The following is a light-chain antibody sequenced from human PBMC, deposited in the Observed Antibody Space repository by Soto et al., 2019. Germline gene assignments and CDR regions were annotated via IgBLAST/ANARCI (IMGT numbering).Light chain of an antibody. CDR1: SGHSNYA. J-gene: IGLJ2*01. CDR3: QTWGTGIVV. CDR2: VNSDGRN. Sequence: QPVLTQSPSAYASLGASVKLTCTLSSGHSNYAIAWHQQPPEKGPRYLMQVNSDGRNIKGDGIPDRFSGSSSGAERYLTISSLQSEDEADYYCQTWGTGIVVFGGGTKLTVL. V-gene: IGLV4-69*01.